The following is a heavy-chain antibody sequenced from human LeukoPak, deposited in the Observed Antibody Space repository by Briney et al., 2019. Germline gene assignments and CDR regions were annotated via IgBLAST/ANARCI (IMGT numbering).Heavy chain of an antibody. CDR2: INPNSGGT. Sequence: ASVKVSCKASGYTFTGYYMHWVRQAHGQGLEWMGWINPNSGGTNYAQKFQGRVTMIRDTSISTAYMELSRLRSDDTTVYYCAVPYYDFTDAFDIWGQGTMVTVSS. D-gene: IGHD3-3*01. CDR3: AVPYYDFTDAFDI. CDR1: GYTFTGYY. J-gene: IGHJ3*02. V-gene: IGHV1-2*02.